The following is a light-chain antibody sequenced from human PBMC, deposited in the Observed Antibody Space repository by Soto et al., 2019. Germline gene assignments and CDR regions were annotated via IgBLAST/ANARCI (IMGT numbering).Light chain of an antibody. V-gene: IGLV2-8*01. J-gene: IGLJ1*01. Sequence: QSALTQPPSASGSPGQSVTISCTGTKNDIGVYDFVSWYQHHPGKAPRLIIYEVVQRPSGVPDRFSGSKSGNTASLTVSGLQAADEAAYFCKSYAGSNTYVFGSGTQLTVL. CDR1: KNDIGVYDF. CDR2: EVV. CDR3: KSYAGSNTYV.